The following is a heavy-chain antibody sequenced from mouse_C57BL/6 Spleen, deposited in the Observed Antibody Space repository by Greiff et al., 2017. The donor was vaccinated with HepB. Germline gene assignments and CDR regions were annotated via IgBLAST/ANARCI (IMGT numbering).Heavy chain of an antibody. J-gene: IGHJ3*01. D-gene: IGHD1-1*01. CDR2: ISDGGSYT. CDR3: ARDQGDYYGSSPWFAY. CDR1: GFTFSSYA. V-gene: IGHV5-4*01. Sequence: EVKLVESGGGLVKPGGSLKLSCAASGFTFSSYAMSWVRQTPEKRLEWVATISDGGSYTYYPDNVKGRFTISRDNAKNNLYLQMSHLKSEDTAMYYCARDQGDYYGSSPWFAYWGQGTLVTVSA.